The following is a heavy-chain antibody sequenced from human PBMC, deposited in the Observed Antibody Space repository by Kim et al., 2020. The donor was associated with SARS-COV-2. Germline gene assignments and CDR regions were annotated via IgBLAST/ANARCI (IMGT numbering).Heavy chain of an antibody. CDR2: ITAGGGAT. Sequence: GGSLRLSCAASGFTFSNYAMSWVRQAPGEGLEWVSSITAGGGATYYADSVKGRFTISIDNSKNTLYLQMNSLRVEDTAVYYCAKGRDGLHFDYWGQGTLVTVSS. CDR1: GFTFSNYA. V-gene: IGHV3-23*01. CDR3: AKGRDGLHFDY. D-gene: IGHD5-12*01. J-gene: IGHJ4*02.